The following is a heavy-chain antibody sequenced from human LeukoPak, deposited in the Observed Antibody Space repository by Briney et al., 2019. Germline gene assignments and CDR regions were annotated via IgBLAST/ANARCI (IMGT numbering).Heavy chain of an antibody. CDR1: GGSISSYY. CDR2: IFYSGST. V-gene: IGHV4-59*01. Sequence: SETLSLTCTVSGGSISSYYWSWIRQPPGKGLEWIGYIFYSGSTSYNPSLMSRVTISVDTSKNQFSLKLSSVTAADTAVYYCARFRGSGTNYFDYWGQGTLV. J-gene: IGHJ4*02. CDR3: ARFRGSGTNYFDY. D-gene: IGHD3-10*01.